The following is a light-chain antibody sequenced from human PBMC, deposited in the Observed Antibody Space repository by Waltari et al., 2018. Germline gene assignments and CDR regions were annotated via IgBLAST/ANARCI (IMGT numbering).Light chain of an antibody. Sequence: DIQMTQSPSTLSASVGDRVTITCRASQSISSWLAWYQQKPGKAPKLLIYKASSLESGVPSRFSGSGSGTEFTLTICSLQPDDFATYYCQQYNSYSSYSFGQGTKLEIK. J-gene: IGKJ2*03. V-gene: IGKV1-5*03. CDR3: QQYNSYSSYS. CDR1: QSISSW. CDR2: KAS.